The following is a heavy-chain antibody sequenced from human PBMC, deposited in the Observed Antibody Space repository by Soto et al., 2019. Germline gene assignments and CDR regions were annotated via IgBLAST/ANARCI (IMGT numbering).Heavy chain of an antibody. CDR1: CSDSLNYR. V-gene: IGHV5-51*01. CDR3: ARLLTTPYSSSWYADY. D-gene: IGHD6-13*01. J-gene: IGHJ4*02. CDR2: IYPGDSDT. Sequence: GSSLEIFYNSCCSDSLNYRIGWVRQMPGKGLEWMGIIYPGDSDTRYSPSFQGQVTISADKSISTAYLQWSSLKASDTAMYYCARLLTTPYSSSWYADYWGQGTLVTVSS.